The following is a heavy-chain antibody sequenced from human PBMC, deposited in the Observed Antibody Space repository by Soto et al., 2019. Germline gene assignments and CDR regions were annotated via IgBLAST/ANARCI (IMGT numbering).Heavy chain of an antibody. CDR2: ISHTGDT. J-gene: IGHJ4*02. V-gene: IGHV4-61*01. CDR1: DASVWSDSYF. CDR3: ARIVVGVTVDL. D-gene: IGHD1-26*01. Sequence: KPSETLSLTCTVSDASVWSDSYFWTWIRQPPGKGLEWIAYISHTGDTNYNPSLKSRATISIDTSRNQFSLTVTSVTAADTAVYFCARIVVGVTVDLWGQGSLVTVSS.